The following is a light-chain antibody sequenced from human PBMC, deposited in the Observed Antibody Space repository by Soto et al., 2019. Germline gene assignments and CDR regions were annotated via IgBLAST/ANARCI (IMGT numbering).Light chain of an antibody. CDR3: SSYAASNTFV. CDR2: EVS. CDR1: SSDVGGYNF. V-gene: IGLV2-8*01. Sequence: QSALTQPPSASGYPGQSVTISCTGSSSDVGGYNFVSWYQQHPGKAPKLMIYEVSKRPSGVPDRFSGSKSGNTASLTVSGLQADDEADYYCSSYAASNTFVFGIGTKLSVL. J-gene: IGLJ1*01.